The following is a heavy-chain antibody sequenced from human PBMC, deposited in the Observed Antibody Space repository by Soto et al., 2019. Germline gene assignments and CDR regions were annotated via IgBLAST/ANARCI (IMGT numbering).Heavy chain of an antibody. J-gene: IGHJ6*03. CDR2: ISGSGGTT. Sequence: PGGSLRLSCAASGFTFSNYAMTWVRQAPGKGLECVSFISGSGGTTYYADSVKGRFTISRDNSKNTLYLQMNSLRAEDTAVYYCANQSSSPDRYYYYYMDVWGKGTTVTVSS. CDR1: GFTFSNYA. V-gene: IGHV3-23*01. CDR3: ANQSSSPDRYYYYYMDV. D-gene: IGHD6-6*01.